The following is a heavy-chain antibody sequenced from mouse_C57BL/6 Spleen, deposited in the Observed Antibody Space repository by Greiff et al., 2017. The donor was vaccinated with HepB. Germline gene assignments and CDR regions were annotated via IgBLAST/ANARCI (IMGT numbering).Heavy chain of an antibody. J-gene: IGHJ1*03. V-gene: IGHV3-6*01. CDR2: ISYDGSN. Sequence: EVKLQESGPGLVKPSQSLSLTCSVTGYSITSGYYWNWIRQFPGNKLEWMGYISYDGSNNYNPSLKNRIAITRDTSKNQFFLKLNSVTTEDTATYECARGEDWYFDVWGTGTTVTVSS. CDR1: GYSITSGYY. CDR3: ARGEDWYFDV.